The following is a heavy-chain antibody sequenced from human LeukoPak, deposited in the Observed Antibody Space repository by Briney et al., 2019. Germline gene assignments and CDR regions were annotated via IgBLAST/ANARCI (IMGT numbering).Heavy chain of an antibody. Sequence: GGSLRLSCAASGFTFNGHAMSWVRQAPGKGLEWVSGINGNGASTYYSDSVKGRFTISRDNSKNTVYLLMSSLRAEDTAVYYCAKDQGYSYYYLDYWGQGTLVTVSS. CDR1: GFTFNGHA. CDR2: INGNGAST. V-gene: IGHV3-23*01. CDR3: AKDQGYSYYYLDY. D-gene: IGHD5-18*01. J-gene: IGHJ4*02.